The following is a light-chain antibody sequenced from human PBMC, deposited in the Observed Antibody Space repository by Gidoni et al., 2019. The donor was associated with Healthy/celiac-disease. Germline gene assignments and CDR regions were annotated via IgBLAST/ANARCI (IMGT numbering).Light chain of an antibody. Sequence: QSVWPQPPSVSAAPGQKVTISCSGSSPNIGNNYVSWYQQLPGTAPKLLIYDNNKRPSGIPGRFSGSKSGTSATLGITGLQTGDEADYYCGTWDSSLSAWVFGGGTKLTVL. CDR3: GTWDSSLSAWV. V-gene: IGLV1-51*01. J-gene: IGLJ3*02. CDR1: SPNIGNNY. CDR2: DNN.